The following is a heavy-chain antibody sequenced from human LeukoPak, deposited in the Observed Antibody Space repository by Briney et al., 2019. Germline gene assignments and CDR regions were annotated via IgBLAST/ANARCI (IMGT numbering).Heavy chain of an antibody. D-gene: IGHD6-13*01. CDR1: GYTFTSYD. V-gene: IGHV1-8*03. CDR3: ARVAAAGTIIYYYYMDV. Sequence: ASVKVSCKASGYTFTSYDINWVRQATGQGLEWMGWMNPNSGNTGYAQKFQGRVTITRNTSISTAYMELSSLRSEDTAVYYCARVAAAGTIIYYYYMDVWGKGTTVTVSS. J-gene: IGHJ6*03. CDR2: MNPNSGNT.